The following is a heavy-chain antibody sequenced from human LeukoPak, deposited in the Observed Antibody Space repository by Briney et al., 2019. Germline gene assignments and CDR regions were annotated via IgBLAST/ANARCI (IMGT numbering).Heavy chain of an antibody. J-gene: IGHJ3*02. Sequence: GGSLRLSCAASGFTFRRFGMHWVRQAPGKGLEWVAVISYDGSKKYYADSVKGRFTISRDSSKNMLYLQMNSLRVEDTAVYYCAKGFSSGPWDACDIWGQGTMVTVS. CDR3: AKGFSSGPWDACDI. V-gene: IGHV3-30*18. CDR2: ISYDGSKK. CDR1: GFTFRRFG. D-gene: IGHD3-22*01.